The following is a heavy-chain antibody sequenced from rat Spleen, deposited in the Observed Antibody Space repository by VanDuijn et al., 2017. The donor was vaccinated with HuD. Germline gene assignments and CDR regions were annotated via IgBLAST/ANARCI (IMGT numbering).Heavy chain of an antibody. D-gene: IGHD5-1*01. V-gene: IGHV5-29*01. CDR3: SNNWELYY. J-gene: IGHJ2*01. Sequence: EVQLVESDGGLVQPGRSLKLSCAASGFTFSNYGMAWVRQAPTKGLEWVVTISYDGSSTYYRDSVKGRFTISRDNAKSTLYLQMDSLRSEDTATYYCSNNWELYYWGQGVMVTVSS. CDR2: ISYDGSST. CDR1: GFTFSNYG.